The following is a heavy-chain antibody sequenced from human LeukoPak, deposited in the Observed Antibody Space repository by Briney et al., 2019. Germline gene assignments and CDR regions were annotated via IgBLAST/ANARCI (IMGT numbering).Heavy chain of an antibody. Sequence: SETLSLTCTVSGGSISSYYWSWIRQPPGKGLEWIGYIYYSGSTNYNPSLKSRVTITVDTSKNQFSLKLSSVTAADTAVYYCARETYSGSLGNWGQGTLVTVSS. D-gene: IGHD1-26*01. CDR3: ARETYSGSLGN. V-gene: IGHV4-59*01. CDR1: GGSISSYY. CDR2: IYYSGST. J-gene: IGHJ4*02.